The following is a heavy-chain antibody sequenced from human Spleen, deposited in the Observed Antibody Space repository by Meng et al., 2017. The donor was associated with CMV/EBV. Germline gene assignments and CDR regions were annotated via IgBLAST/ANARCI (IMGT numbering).Heavy chain of an antibody. D-gene: IGHD6-6*01. V-gene: IGHV3-30*02. J-gene: IGHJ6*02. CDR3: TRFGVAARPTYYYYGMDV. CDR1: GFTFSSYS. CDR2: IRFDGSKK. Sequence: GESLKISCAASGFTFSSYSIHWVRQAPGKGLEWVAFIRFDGSKKYYADSVKGRFTISRDNSKNTLYLQMNSLRAEDMAVYYCTRFGVAARPTYYYYGMDVWGQGTTVTVSS.